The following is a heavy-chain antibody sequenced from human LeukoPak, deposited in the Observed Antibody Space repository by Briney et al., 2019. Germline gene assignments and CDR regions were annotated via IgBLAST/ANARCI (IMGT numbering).Heavy chain of an antibody. CDR2: INPNSGGT. J-gene: IGHJ3*02. Sequence: GASVKVSCKASGYTFTGYYMHWVRQAPGQGLEWMGWINPNSGGTNYAQKFQGWVTMTRDTSISTAYMELSRLRSDDTAVYYCARGRVQLERLGGKAFDIWGQGTMVTVSS. CDR3: ARGRVQLERLGGKAFDI. V-gene: IGHV1-2*04. CDR1: GYTFTGYY. D-gene: IGHD1-1*01.